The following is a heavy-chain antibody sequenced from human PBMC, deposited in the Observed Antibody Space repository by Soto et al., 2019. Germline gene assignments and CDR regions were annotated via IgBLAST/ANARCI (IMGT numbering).Heavy chain of an antibody. CDR3: PGNYYGSGSHLDY. J-gene: IGHJ4*02. D-gene: IGHD3-10*01. V-gene: IGHV3-49*03. Sequence: EVQLVESGGGLVQPGRSLRLSCTASGFTFGDYAMSWFRQAPGKGLEWVGFIRRKAYGGTTEYAASVKGRFTISRDDSNSIAYMQMNSLKTEDTAVYYCPGNYYGSGSHLDYWGQGTLVTVSS. CDR1: GFTFGDYA. CDR2: IRRKAYGGTT.